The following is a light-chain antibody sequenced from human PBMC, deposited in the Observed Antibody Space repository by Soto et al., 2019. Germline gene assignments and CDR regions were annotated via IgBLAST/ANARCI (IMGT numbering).Light chain of an antibody. CDR1: QSISSW. Sequence: DIQLTQSPSILSASLGDRVTITCRASQSISSWLAWYQQKPGKAPKLLIYKASSLESGVPSRFSGSGSGTEFTLTISSLQPDDFATYYCQQYNSYWTFGQGPKVDI. CDR3: QQYNSYWT. V-gene: IGKV1-5*03. CDR2: KAS. J-gene: IGKJ1*01.